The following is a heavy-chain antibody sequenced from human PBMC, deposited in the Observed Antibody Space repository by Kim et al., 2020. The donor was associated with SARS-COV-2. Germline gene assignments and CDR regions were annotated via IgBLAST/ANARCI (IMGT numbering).Heavy chain of an antibody. Sequence: SPTLSLTCAVYGGSFCGSYWSWIRQPPGKGLEWVGEINHSGSTNYNPSLKSRVTISVDTSKNQFSLKLSSVTAPDTAVYYCARGRAGIVPAPILGIGPHYDYYTMDVWGQGTTVTASS. D-gene: IGHD2-2*02. V-gene: IGHV4-34*01. J-gene: IGHJ6*02. CDR1: GGSFCGSY. CDR3: ARGRAGIVPAPILGIGPHYDYYTMDV. CDR2: INHSGST.